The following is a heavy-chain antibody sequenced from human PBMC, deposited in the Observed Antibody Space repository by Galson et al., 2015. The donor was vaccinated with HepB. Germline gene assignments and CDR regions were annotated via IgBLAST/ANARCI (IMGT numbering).Heavy chain of an antibody. D-gene: IGHD2-2*01. Sequence: SLRLSCAASGFTFDDYTMHWVRQAPGKGLEWVSLISWDGGSTYYADSVKGRFTISRDNSKNSLYLQMNSLRTEDTALYYCAKGIVSTQLLFGYWGQGTLVTVSS. J-gene: IGHJ4*02. CDR3: AKGIVSTQLLFGY. CDR2: ISWDGGST. CDR1: GFTFDDYT. V-gene: IGHV3-43*01.